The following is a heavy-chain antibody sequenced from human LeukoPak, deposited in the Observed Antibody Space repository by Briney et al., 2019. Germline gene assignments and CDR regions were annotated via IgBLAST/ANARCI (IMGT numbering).Heavy chain of an antibody. CDR1: GDSLGTYY. CDR2: IYYSGYT. J-gene: IGHJ4*02. Sequence: SETLSLTCTISGDSLGTYYWSWIRQPPGKGLEWIGYIYYSGYTNYSPSLKSRVTISVATSKNQFSLKLTSVTDADTAVYYCAILDPIRPDYWGQGTQVTVSS. D-gene: IGHD2-21*01. CDR3: AILDPIRPDY. V-gene: IGHV4-59*08.